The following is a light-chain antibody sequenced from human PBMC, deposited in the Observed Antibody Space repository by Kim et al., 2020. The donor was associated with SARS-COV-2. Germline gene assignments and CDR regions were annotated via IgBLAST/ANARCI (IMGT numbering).Light chain of an antibody. Sequence: QSVLTQPPSVSAAPGQKVTISCSGRTSNIGTDSVSWYQQFPGTAPKLLIYDNNKRPSGIPDRFSGTKSGTSATLGIAGLQTGDEADYYCGTWDTSLNIGVFGGGTKLTVL. CDR1: TSNIGTDS. CDR3: GTWDTSLNIGV. CDR2: DNN. V-gene: IGLV1-51*01. J-gene: IGLJ2*01.